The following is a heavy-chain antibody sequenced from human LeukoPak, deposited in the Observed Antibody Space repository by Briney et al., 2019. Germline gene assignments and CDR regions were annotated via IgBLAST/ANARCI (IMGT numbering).Heavy chain of an antibody. D-gene: IGHD1-7*01. V-gene: IGHV5-51*01. CDR2: IYPADSDT. Sequence: PGESLKISCKVSGYSFTSSWIGWVRQMPGKGLEWMGIIYPADSDTRYSPSFQGQVTISTDKSISTAYLQWGSLEASDTAIYYCARQLNSDYPFDYWGQGTLVTVSS. CDR1: GYSFTSSW. J-gene: IGHJ4*02. CDR3: ARQLNSDYPFDY.